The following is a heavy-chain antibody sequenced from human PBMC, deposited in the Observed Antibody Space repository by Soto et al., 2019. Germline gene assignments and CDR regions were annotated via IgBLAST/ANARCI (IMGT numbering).Heavy chain of an antibody. V-gene: IGHV1-46*03. CDR1: GYTFTSYY. CDR3: ARDYNWNDALGDAFDI. D-gene: IGHD1-1*01. CDR2: INPSGGST. Sequence: ASVKVSCKASGYTFTSYYMHWVRQAPGQGLEWMGIINPSGGSTSYAQKFQGRVTMTRDTSTSTVYMELSSLRSEDTAVYYCARDYNWNDALGDAFDIWGQGTMVTVSS. J-gene: IGHJ3*02.